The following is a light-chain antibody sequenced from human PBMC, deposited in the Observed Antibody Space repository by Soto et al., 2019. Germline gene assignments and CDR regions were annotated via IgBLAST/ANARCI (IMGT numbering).Light chain of an antibody. CDR2: EVI. CDR1: EVGAHRF. V-gene: IGLV2-14*01. CDR3: STYTSASTS. J-gene: IGLJ2*01. Sequence: QSALPQPASVSGSPGQSIPISCPGTEVGAHRFVSWYQQVPGTAPKLLIYEVIKRPSGISPRFSGSKAGNTASLTISGLQADDEADYFCSTYTSASTSFGGGTKVTVL.